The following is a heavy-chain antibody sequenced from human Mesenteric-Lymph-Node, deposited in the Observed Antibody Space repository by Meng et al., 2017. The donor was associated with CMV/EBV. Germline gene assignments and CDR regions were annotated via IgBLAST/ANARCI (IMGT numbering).Heavy chain of an antibody. CDR2: IRFDGSNK. CDR1: GFTFSNHG. D-gene: IGHD2-2*01. Sequence: GESLKISCAASGFTFSNHGMYWVRQAPGKGLEWVAFIRFDGSNKYYADSVRGRFTISRDAPKKTVYLQMNSLRPEDTALYYCAKDIGGYCSSTNCYAGGIDSWGQGTLVTVSS. CDR3: AKDIGGYCSSTNCYAGGIDS. J-gene: IGHJ5*01. V-gene: IGHV3-30*02.